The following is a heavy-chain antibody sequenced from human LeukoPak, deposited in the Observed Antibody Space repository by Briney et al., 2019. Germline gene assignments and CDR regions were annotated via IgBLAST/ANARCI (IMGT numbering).Heavy chain of an antibody. V-gene: IGHV3-23*01. CDR1: GFTFSSYA. CDR3: AKATTRVGLVLLWFGGFDY. CDR2: ISGSGGST. Sequence: GGSLRLSCAASGFTFSSYAMSWVSQAPGKGQEWVTAISGSGGSTYYADSVKGRFTISRDNSKNTLYLQMNSLRAEDTAVYYCAKATTRVGLVLLWFGGFDYWGQGTLVTVSS. J-gene: IGHJ4*02. D-gene: IGHD3-10*01.